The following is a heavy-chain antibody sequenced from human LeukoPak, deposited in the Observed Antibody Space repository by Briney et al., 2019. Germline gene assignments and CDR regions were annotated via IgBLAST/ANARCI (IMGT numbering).Heavy chain of an antibody. V-gene: IGHV4-39*01. J-gene: IGHJ4*02. CDR2: IYYSGST. D-gene: IGHD6-19*01. CDR3: ARCTVSGWYVDY. Sequence: SETLSLTCTVSGGSISSSSYYWGWIRQPPGKGLEWIGSIYYSGSTYYNPSLKSRVTISVDTSKNQFSLKLSSVTAADTAVYYCARCTVSGWYVDYWGQGTLVTVSS. CDR1: GGSISSSSYY.